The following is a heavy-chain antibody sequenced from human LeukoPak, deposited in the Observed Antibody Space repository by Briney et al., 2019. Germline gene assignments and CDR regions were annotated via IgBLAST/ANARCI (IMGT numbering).Heavy chain of an antibody. V-gene: IGHV4-4*07. J-gene: IGHJ4*02. CDR2: FYTSGST. D-gene: IGHD4/OR15-4a*01. Sequence: SETLSLTCTVSGGSISSYYWSWIRQPAGKGLEWIGRFYTSGSTNYNPSLQSRVTISVDTSKKQFSLKLRSVTAADTAVYYCTRRLSNGATLNYFDYWGQGTLVTVSS. CDR1: GGSISSYY. CDR3: TRRLSNGATLNYFDY.